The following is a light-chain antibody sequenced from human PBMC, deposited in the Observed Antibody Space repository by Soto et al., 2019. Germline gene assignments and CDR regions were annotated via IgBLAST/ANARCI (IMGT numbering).Light chain of an antibody. CDR1: QSILYTSNNKNY. J-gene: IGKJ1*01. Sequence: DIVMTQSPDSLAVSLGERATINCKSSQSILYTSNNKNYLAWYQQKSGQPPKLLVSWASARESGVPDRFSGSGSETDFTLTISSLQAEDVATYFCQQYYDVPSTFGQGTKVEIK. V-gene: IGKV4-1*01. CDR3: QQYYDVPST. CDR2: WAS.